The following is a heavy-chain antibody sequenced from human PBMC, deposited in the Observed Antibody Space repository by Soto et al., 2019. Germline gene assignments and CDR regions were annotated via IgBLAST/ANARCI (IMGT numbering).Heavy chain of an antibody. J-gene: IGHJ4*02. D-gene: IGHD3-22*01. Sequence: PSETLSLTCTVSGGSISSYYWSWIRQPAGKGLEWIGRIYTSGSTNYNPSLKSRVTMSVDTSKNQFSLKLSSVTAADTAVYYCARGSRIVSSGYYFDYWGQGTLVTVSS. V-gene: IGHV4-4*07. CDR1: GGSISSYY. CDR2: IYTSGST. CDR3: ARGSRIVSSGYYFDY.